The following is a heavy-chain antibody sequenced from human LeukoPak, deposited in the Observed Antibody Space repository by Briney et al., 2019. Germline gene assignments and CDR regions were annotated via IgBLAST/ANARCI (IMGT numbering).Heavy chain of an antibody. CDR2: ISGSGGST. CDR1: GCTFSSYA. CDR3: ARGRGYYYGSGSFLDY. Sequence: GGSLRLSCAASGCTFSSYAMSWVRQAPGKGLEWVSAISGSGGSTYYADPVKGRFTISRDNSKNTLYLQMDSLRAEDTAVYYCARGRGYYYGSGSFLDYWGQGTLVSVSS. D-gene: IGHD3-10*01. V-gene: IGHV3-23*01. J-gene: IGHJ4*02.